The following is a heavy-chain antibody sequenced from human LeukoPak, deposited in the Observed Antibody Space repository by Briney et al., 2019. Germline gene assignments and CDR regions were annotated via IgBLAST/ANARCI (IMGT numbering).Heavy chain of an antibody. V-gene: IGHV3-74*01. Sequence: GGSLRLSCAASGFTFSNYWMHWVRQAPGKGLVWVSRISTDGSRTRYADSVKGRFTISRDNAKNTLYLQMNSLRAEDTAVYYCARDGGSAWFLDYWGQGTLVTVSS. CDR3: ARDGGSAWFLDY. J-gene: IGHJ4*02. CDR1: GFTFSNYW. CDR2: ISTDGSRT. D-gene: IGHD6-19*01.